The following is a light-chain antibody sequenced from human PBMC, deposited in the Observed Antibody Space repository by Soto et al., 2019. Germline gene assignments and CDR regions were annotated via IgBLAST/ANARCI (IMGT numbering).Light chain of an antibody. J-gene: IGKJ2*01. CDR3: QQYHNWPPQYT. V-gene: IGKV3-15*01. CDR1: QTVASN. Sequence: EIVMTQSPATLSVSPGERATLACRASQTVASNVAWYQHKPGQAPRLLIHGASTRATGVPARFSGIGSGTEFPLTISSLQSDDFAVYYCQQYHNWPPQYTFGQGTKLQIK. CDR2: GAS.